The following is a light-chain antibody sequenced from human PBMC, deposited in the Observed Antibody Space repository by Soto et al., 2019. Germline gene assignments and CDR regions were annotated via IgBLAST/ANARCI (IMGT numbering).Light chain of an antibody. CDR2: WAS. CDR1: QSVFYSSANKHK. Sequence: DIVMTQSPDSLAVSLGERATINCKSSQSVFYSSANKHKLAWYQQKPGQPPKLLIYWASTRQSGVPDRFSGSGSGTDFTLTISSLQSEDVAVYYCQHYFTIPFTCGPGTKVEIK. J-gene: IGKJ3*01. CDR3: QHYFTIPFT. V-gene: IGKV4-1*01.